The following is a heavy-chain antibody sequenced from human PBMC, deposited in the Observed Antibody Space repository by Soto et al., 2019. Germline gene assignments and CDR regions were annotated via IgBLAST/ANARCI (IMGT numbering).Heavy chain of an antibody. CDR2: ISATGGTT. J-gene: IGHJ4*02. CDR1: GFSFNIYA. D-gene: IGHD1-26*01. Sequence: GGSLRLSCAASGFSFNIYAMSWVRQAPGKGLEWVSGISATGGTTYYADSVKGRVTVSRDNSKTTLYLEMNSLRAEDTALYYCAKDQGSSARAYYCDFWGQGILVTVSS. V-gene: IGHV3-23*01. CDR3: AKDQGSSARAYYCDF.